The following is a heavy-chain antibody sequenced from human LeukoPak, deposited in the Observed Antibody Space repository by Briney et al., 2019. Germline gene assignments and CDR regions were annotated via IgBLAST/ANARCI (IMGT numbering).Heavy chain of an antibody. J-gene: IGHJ6*02. CDR3: ARGLVVPAAILRYYYYGMDV. Sequence: PSQTLSLTCTVSGGSISSGGYYWSWIRQHPGKGLEWIGYIYYSGSTYYNPSLKSRVTISVDTSKNQFSLKLSSVTAADTAVYYCARGLVVPAAILRYYYYGMDVWGQGTTVTVSS. CDR2: IYYSGST. V-gene: IGHV4-31*03. D-gene: IGHD2-2*01. CDR1: GGSISSGGYY.